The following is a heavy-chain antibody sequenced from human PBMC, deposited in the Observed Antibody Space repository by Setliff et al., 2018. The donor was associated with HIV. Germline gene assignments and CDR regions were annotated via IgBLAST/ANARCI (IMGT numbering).Heavy chain of an antibody. CDR1: GFMFSSYG. CDR2: ISSDGGSM. Sequence: LRLSCAASGFMFSSYGMHWVRQAPGKGLEHISGISSDGGSMYYADSVRGRFTISRDNSKNTLYLQMGSLRGDDMAVYYCASGKNYTFWSGYFGMDVWGQGTTVTVS. V-gene: IGHV3-64*02. J-gene: IGHJ6*02. CDR3: ASGKNYTFWSGYFGMDV. D-gene: IGHD3-3*01.